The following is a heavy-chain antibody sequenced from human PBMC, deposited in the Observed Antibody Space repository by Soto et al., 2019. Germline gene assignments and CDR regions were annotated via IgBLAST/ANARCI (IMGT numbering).Heavy chain of an antibody. J-gene: IGHJ4*02. CDR2: IYYSGST. D-gene: IGHD5-18*01. V-gene: IGHV4-39*01. CDR3: ATQIDTVMVFRD. CDR1: GGSISSSSYY. Sequence: ETLSLTCTVSGGSISSSSYYWGWIRQPPGKGLEWIGSIYYSGSTYYNPSLKSRVTISVDTSKNQFSLKLSSVTAADTAVYYCATQIDTVMVFRDWGQGTLVTVSS.